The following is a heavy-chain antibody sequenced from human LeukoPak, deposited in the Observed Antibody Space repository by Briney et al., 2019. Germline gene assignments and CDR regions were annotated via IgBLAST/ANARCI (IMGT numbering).Heavy chain of an antibody. Sequence: SETLSLTCAVYGGSFSGYYWSWIRQPPGKGLEWIGEINHSGSTNYNPSLKSRVTISVDTSKNQFSLKLSSVTAADTAVYYCARRLRSYDAAFDIWGQGTMVTVSS. D-gene: IGHD2-8*01. V-gene: IGHV4-34*01. CDR3: ARRLRSYDAAFDI. CDR1: GGSFSGYY. CDR2: INHSGST. J-gene: IGHJ3*02.